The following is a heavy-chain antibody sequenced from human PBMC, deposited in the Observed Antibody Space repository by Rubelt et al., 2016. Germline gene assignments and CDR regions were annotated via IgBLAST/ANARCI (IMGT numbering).Heavy chain of an antibody. J-gene: IGHJ4*02. Sequence: QVQLVQSGAEVKKPGASVKVSCKASGYTFTGYYMHWVRQAPGQGLEWMGWINPNSGGTNYAQKFQGRVTMTRDTSISAAYMGLGRPRSDDTAVYYCARFAIGGHSSGYLFDYWGQGTLVTVSS. V-gene: IGHV1-2*02. CDR1: GYTFTGYY. CDR2: INPNSGGT. D-gene: IGHD3-22*01. CDR3: ARFAIGGHSSGYLFDY.